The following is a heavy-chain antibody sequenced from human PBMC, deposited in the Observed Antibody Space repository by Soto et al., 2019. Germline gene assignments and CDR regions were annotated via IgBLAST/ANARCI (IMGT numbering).Heavy chain of an antibody. D-gene: IGHD3-16*02. CDR1: GFPSSTYA. CDR2: ISESGHHT. Sequence: DVQLLESGGGLVEPGGSLTLSCAASGFPSSTYALNWVRQAPGKGLEWVSTISESGHHTHYADSVKGRFTISSDKSKNTLSLQMNSLRVDDTAIYYCTKSDGCGGGACYTGTYYYFDVWGRGTLVTVSS. J-gene: IGHJ2*01. CDR3: TKSDGCGGGACYTGTYYYFDV. V-gene: IGHV3-23*01.